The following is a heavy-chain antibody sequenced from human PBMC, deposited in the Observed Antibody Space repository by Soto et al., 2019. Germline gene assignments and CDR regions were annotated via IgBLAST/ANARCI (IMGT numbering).Heavy chain of an antibody. CDR3: SRVGPTYFQ. V-gene: IGHV1-46*03. CDR1: GYTLTSYY. Sequence: ASVKVSCKASGYTLTSYYIHWVRQAPGQGLEWMGWINPSDDGISYAQKFQGRVFMSKDTSTSTVYMELSSLRSDDTAVYYCSRVGPTYFQ. J-gene: IGHJ1*01. CDR2: INPSDDGI.